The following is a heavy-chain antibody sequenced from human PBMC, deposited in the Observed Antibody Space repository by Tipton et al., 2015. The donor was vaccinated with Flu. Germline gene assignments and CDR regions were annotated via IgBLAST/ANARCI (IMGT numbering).Heavy chain of an antibody. Sequence: TLSLTCTVSGASLSGGGYYWSWIRQYPGRGLEWIGHILGNGNTFYKPSLESRFTLSLDTSKTQFSLNVTSVTAADTAVYYCATLAVTALYDFDYWGQGTLVTVSS. CDR3: ATLAVTALYDFDY. J-gene: IGHJ4*02. V-gene: IGHV4-31*03. CDR1: GASLSGGGYY. D-gene: IGHD4-11*01. CDR2: ILGNGNT.